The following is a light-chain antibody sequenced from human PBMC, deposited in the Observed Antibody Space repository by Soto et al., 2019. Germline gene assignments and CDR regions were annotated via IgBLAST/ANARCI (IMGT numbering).Light chain of an antibody. CDR3: QQDFKLPIT. Sequence: EIVMTQSPATLSLSPGERSTLSCRASQSVSSDYLSWYQQSPGQAPRLLIYGASTRATGIPARFSGSGSGTDFTLTVRSLQPEDFAIYYCQQDFKLPITFGQGTRREIK. CDR2: GAS. J-gene: IGKJ5*01. V-gene: IGKV3D-7*01. CDR1: QSVSSDY.